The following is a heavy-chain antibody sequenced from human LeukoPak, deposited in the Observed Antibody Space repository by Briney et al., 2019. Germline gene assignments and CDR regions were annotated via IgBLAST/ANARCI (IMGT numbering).Heavy chain of an antibody. CDR1: GYSISSGHY. J-gene: IGHJ5*02. CDR2: MYHSGST. Sequence: SETLSLTCTVSGYSISSGHYWGCIRQPPGKGLQWIGSMYHSGSTYYNPPLKSRVTISEDTSKNQFSLKLRSVTAADTAVYYCARGPRFGELLWHWFDPWGQGTLVTVSS. D-gene: IGHD3-10*01. V-gene: IGHV4-38-2*02. CDR3: ARGPRFGELLWHWFDP.